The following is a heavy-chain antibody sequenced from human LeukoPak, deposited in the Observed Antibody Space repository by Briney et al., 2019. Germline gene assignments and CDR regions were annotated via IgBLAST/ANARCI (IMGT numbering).Heavy chain of an antibody. D-gene: IGHD3-3*01. CDR2: MIPNSGNT. CDR1: GYTFTSYD. J-gene: IGHJ6*02. CDR3: ARVKGGYYDFWSGLRSPHNNYGVDV. Sequence: ASVKVSCEASGYTFTSYDINWVRQATGQGLEWMGWMIPNSGNTGYAQKFQGRVTMTRNTSISTAYMELSSLRSEDTAVYYCARVKGGYYDFWSGLRSPHNNYGVDVWGQGTTVTVSS. V-gene: IGHV1-8*01.